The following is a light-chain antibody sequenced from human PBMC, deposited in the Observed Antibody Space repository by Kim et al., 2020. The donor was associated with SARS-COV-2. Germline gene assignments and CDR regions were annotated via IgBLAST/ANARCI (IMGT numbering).Light chain of an antibody. J-gene: IGKJ5*01. CDR2: GAS. CDR3: QQFYNWPPIT. Sequence: SPGETATLSSRASQSVSSNLAWYQPKPGQAPRLLLCGASTRASGVPARFSGSGSGTEFTLTISSLQSEDSAVYYCQQFYNWPPITFGQGTRLEIK. CDR1: QSVSSN. V-gene: IGKV3-15*01.